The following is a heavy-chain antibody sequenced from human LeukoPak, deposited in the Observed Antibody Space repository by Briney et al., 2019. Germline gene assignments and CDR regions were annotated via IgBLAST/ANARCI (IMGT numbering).Heavy chain of an antibody. V-gene: IGHV3-30*18. CDR3: AKRCYFDY. J-gene: IGHJ4*02. CDR1: GFTFSSYW. Sequence: GGSLRLSCAASGFTFSSYWMTWDRQAPGKGLEWVAVISYDGSNKYYADSVKGRFTISRDNSKNTLYLQMNSLRAEDTAVYYCAKRCYFDYWGQGTLVTVSS. CDR2: ISYDGSNK.